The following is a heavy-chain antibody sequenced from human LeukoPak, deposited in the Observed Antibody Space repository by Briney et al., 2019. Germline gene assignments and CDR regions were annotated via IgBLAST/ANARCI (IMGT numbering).Heavy chain of an antibody. CDR2: INRSAST. J-gene: IGHJ5*02. D-gene: IGHD3-10*01. CDR1: GGSSTDYF. V-gene: IGHV4-34*01. CDR3: ARRGPPRTMLRGVKSGWFDP. Sequence: SETLSLTCVLYGGSSTDYFWSWIRQPPGKGLEWIGEINRSASTNYNPSLKSRVTISIDTSKNQFSLKLSSVTAADTAVYYCARRGPPRTMLRGVKSGWFDPWGQGTLVTVSS.